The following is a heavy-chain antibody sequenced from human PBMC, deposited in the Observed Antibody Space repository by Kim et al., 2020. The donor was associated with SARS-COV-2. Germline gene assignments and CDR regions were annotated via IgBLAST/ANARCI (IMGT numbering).Heavy chain of an antibody. CDR2: NT. D-gene: IGHD1-26*01. Sequence: NTKNYQKFQGRVTITRDTSASTAYMEVSSLSSEDTAVYYCARLASGSLDYWGQGTLVTVSS. J-gene: IGHJ4*02. V-gene: IGHV1-3*01. CDR3: ARLASGSLDY.